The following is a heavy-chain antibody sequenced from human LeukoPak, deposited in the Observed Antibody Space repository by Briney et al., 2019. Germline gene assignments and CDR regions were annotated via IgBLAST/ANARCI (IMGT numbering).Heavy chain of an antibody. V-gene: IGHV4-34*01. CDR2: ISRSGNT. Sequence: PSETLSLTCAVYGGSFSGYYWSWIRRPPGKGLEWIGKISRSGNTNYNPSLKSRVTISVDTAKNQFSLKLSSVTAADTAVYYCATTLDWFDPWGQGTLVTVSS. D-gene: IGHD1-1*01. J-gene: IGHJ5*02. CDR1: GGSFSGYY. CDR3: ATTLDWFDP.